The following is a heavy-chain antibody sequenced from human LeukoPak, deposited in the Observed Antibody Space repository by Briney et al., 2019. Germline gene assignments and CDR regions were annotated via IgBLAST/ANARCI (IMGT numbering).Heavy chain of an antibody. D-gene: IGHD6-13*01. V-gene: IGHV4-4*07. Sequence: SETLFLTCTVSGGSISSYYWTWIRQPAGKGLEWIGRIYISGITNYNPSLKSRVTMSVDTSKNQFSLKLTSVTAADTAVYYCARENGVTAAGSFDYWGQGTLVTVSS. CDR3: ARENGVTAAGSFDY. CDR2: IYISGIT. J-gene: IGHJ4*02. CDR1: GGSISSYY.